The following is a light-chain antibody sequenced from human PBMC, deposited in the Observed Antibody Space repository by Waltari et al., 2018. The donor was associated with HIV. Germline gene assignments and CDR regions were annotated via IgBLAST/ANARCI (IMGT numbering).Light chain of an antibody. V-gene: IGLV2-11*01. J-gene: IGLJ2*01. CDR1: TNNVGTYNY. CDR3: CSYGGSWSFV. Sequence: QSALTQPRSVSGSPGQSVTISCAGSTNNVGTYNYVSWYHQKSGEAPRRILYDVDQRPPGVPVRFSGARSGDTASLTISGLQAEDEGDFYCCSYGGSWSFVFGGGTRVTVL. CDR2: DVD.